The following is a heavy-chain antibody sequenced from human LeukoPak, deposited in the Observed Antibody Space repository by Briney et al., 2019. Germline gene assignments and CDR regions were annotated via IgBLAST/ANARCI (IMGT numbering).Heavy chain of an antibody. D-gene: IGHD3-10*01. V-gene: IGHV3-23*01. CDR3: AKVRTFFGSGIDF. CDR2: ISGSGGST. CDR1: GFTSSSYA. Sequence: PGGSLRLSCAASGFTSSSYAMSWVRQAPGKGLEWVSHISGSGGSTYSADSVKGRFTISRDNSKNTLYLQMNSLRAEDTAIYYCAKVRTFFGSGIDFWGQGTLVTVSS. J-gene: IGHJ4*02.